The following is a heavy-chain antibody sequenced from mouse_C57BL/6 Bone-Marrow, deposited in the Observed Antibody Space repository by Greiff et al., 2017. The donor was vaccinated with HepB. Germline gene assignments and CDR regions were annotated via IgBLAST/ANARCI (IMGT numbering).Heavy chain of an antibody. Sequence: EVQLVESGGGLVQPKGSLKLSCAASGFSFNTYAVNWVRQAPGKGLEWVARIRSKSNNYATYYADSVKDRLTISRDDSESMLYLQMNNLKTEDTAMYYCVRHESSYDYEDYYAMDYWGQGTSVTVSS. CDR2: IRSKSNNYAT. V-gene: IGHV10-1*01. J-gene: IGHJ4*01. D-gene: IGHD2-4*01. CDR3: VRHESSYDYEDYYAMDY. CDR1: GFSFNTYA.